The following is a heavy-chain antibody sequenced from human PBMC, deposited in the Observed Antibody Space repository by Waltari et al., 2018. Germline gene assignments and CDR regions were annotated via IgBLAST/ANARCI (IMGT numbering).Heavy chain of an antibody. J-gene: IGHJ4*02. CDR2: ISGSGGST. D-gene: IGHD3-22*01. CDR1: GFPFRSYA. CDR3: AKARETYYYDSSGYPYYFDY. V-gene: IGHV3-23*04. Sequence: EVQLVESGGGLVQPGGSLILSFAASGFPFRSYAMSWVRQAPGNGLGWVSAISGSGGSTYYADSVKGRFTISRDNSKNTLYLQMNSLRAEDTAVYYCAKARETYYYDSSGYPYYFDYWGQGTLVTVSS.